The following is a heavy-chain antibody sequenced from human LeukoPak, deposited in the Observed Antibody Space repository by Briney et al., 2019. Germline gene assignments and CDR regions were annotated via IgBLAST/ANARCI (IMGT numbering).Heavy chain of an antibody. J-gene: IGHJ4*02. CDR2: IYSGGST. CDR1: GFTFSSYE. D-gene: IGHD2-15*01. V-gene: IGHV3-53*01. CDR3: ARWVVAGTGGY. Sequence: GGSLRLSCAASGFTFSSYEMNWVRQAPGKGLEWVSVIYSGGSTYYADSVKGRFTISRDNSKNTLYLQMNSLRAEDTAVYYCARWVVAGTGGYWGQGTLVTVSS.